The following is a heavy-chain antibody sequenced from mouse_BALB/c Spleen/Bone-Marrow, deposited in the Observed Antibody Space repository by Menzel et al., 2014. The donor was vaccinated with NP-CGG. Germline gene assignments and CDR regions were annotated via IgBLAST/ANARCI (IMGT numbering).Heavy chain of an antibody. CDR2: ISNGGGST. Sequence: EVHLVESGGGLVQPGGSLKFSCATSGFTFSDYYMYWVRQTPGKRLEWVAYISNGGGSTYYPDTVKGRFTISRDNAKNTLYLQMSRLKSEDTAMYYCARNAFYRGYAMDYWGQGTSVTVSS. CDR3: ARNAFYRGYAMDY. J-gene: IGHJ4*01. CDR1: GFTFSDYY. V-gene: IGHV5-12*02. D-gene: IGHD2-12*01.